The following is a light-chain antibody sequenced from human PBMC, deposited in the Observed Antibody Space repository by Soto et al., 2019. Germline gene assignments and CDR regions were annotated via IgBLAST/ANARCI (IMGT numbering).Light chain of an antibody. Sequence: DIQMTQSPSTLSASVGDRVTITRRASQYISSWLAWYQQKPGKAPKLLIFDASALESGVPSRFSGSGSGTAFTLTISSLQPDDFATYYCQQYYSYLTFGGGTKVEIK. V-gene: IGKV1-5*01. J-gene: IGKJ4*01. CDR1: QYISSW. CDR3: QQYYSYLT. CDR2: DAS.